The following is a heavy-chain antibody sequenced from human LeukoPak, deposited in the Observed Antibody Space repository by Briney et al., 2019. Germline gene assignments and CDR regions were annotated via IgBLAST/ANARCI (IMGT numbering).Heavy chain of an antibody. Sequence: SETLSLTCTVSGASISSYYWSWIRQPAGKGLEWIGRIYTSGSTNYDPSLKSRVTMSVDTSKNQFSLKLSSVTAADTAVYYCASYSGTYAYYGYWGQGTLVTVSS. D-gene: IGHD1-26*01. CDR3: ASYSGTYAYYGY. CDR1: GASISSYY. V-gene: IGHV4-4*07. CDR2: IYTSGST. J-gene: IGHJ4*02.